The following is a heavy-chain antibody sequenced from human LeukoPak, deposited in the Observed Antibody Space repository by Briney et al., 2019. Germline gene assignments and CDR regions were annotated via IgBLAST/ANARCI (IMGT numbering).Heavy chain of an antibody. CDR1: GYSISSGDY. J-gene: IGHJ6*03. CDR2: IYHSRST. Sequence: PSETLSLTCAVSGYSISSGDYWGWIRQPPGKGLEWIGSIYHSRSTYYNPSLKSRVTISVDRSKNQFSLKLSSVTAADTAVYYCARGGYYYYYMDVWGKGTTVTVSS. D-gene: IGHD3-16*01. CDR3: ARGGYYYYYMDV. V-gene: IGHV4-38-2*01.